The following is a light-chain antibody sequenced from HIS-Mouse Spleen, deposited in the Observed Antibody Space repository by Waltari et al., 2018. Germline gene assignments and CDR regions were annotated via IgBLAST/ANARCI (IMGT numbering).Light chain of an antibody. CDR3: CSYAGSSTWV. J-gene: IGLJ3*02. CDR1: SSDVGSNNL. Sequence: QSAMTQPASVSGSPGQSITIPCTGPSSDVGSNNLVSWYQQHPGKAPKLMIYEGSKRPSWVSNRFSGSKSGNTASLTISGLQAEDEADYYCCSYAGSSTWVFGGGTKLTVL. V-gene: IGLV2-23*01. CDR2: EGS.